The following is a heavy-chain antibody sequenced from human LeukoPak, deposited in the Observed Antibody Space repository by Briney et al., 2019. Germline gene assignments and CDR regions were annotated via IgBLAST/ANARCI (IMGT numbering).Heavy chain of an antibody. CDR1: GYXFTSNW. D-gene: IGHD2-15*01. J-gene: IGHJ4*02. CDR2: INPSDSET. CDR3: ARQYCSGGSCYSDY. V-gene: IGHV5-51*01. Sequence: GESLKISCNGSGYXFTSNWISWVRQMPGKGLVWMGIINPSDSETRYSPSFQGQVTISVDKSISTAYLQWSSLKVSDTAMYYCARQYCSGGSCYSDYWGQGILVTVSS.